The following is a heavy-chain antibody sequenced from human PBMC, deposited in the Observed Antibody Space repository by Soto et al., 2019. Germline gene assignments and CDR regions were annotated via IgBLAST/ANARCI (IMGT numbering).Heavy chain of an antibody. CDR2: INGGNANT. CDR3: ARGKGVEENYYCLGMDF. D-gene: IGHD1-1*01. J-gene: IGHJ6*02. Sequence: QVQVVQSGAEVKKPGASVKISCKASGYSFTTYAMHWVRQAPGQRREWMAWINGGNANTKYSQKFQDRVTVTRDTPESIAYMELSSLRSEESAVYYCARGKGVEENYYCLGMDFWGQGTTVSVSS. V-gene: IGHV1-3*01. CDR1: GYSFTTYA.